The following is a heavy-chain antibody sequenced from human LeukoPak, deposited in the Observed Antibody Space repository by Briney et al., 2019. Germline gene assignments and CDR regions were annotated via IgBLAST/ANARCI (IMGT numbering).Heavy chain of an antibody. D-gene: IGHD3-22*01. CDR1: GFTFSSYE. CDR3: ASAGFTYYYDSSGYYPPGN. V-gene: IGHV3-48*03. CDR2: ISSSGSTI. Sequence: GGSLRLSCAASGFTFSSYEMNWVRQAPGKGLEWVSYISSSGSTIYYADSVKGRFTISRDNAKNSLYLQMNSLRAEDTAVYYCASAGFTYYYDSSGYYPPGNWGQRTLVTVSS. J-gene: IGHJ4*02.